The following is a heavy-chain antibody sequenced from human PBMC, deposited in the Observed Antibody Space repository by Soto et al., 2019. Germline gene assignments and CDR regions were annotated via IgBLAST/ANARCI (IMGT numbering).Heavy chain of an antibody. CDR3: ARERSSSRGGPLSYYYYYGMDV. J-gene: IGHJ6*02. V-gene: IGHV1-69*13. CDR1: ARTFSTYA. Sequence: SVKVSCKASARTFSTYAIIWVRQAPGQGLEWMGGIIPIFGTANYAQKFQGRVTITADESTSTSYMELSSLRSEDTAVYYCARERSSSRGGPLSYYYYYGMDVWGQGTTVTVS. CDR2: IIPIFGTA. D-gene: IGHD6-13*01.